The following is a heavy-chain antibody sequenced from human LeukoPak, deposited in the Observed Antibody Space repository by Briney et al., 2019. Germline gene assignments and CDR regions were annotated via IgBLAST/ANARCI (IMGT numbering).Heavy chain of an antibody. V-gene: IGHV4-38-2*02. CDR2: IYTSGST. CDR1: GYSISSGYY. J-gene: IGHJ5*02. D-gene: IGHD1-14*01. CDR3: ARAKMRKPYNWFDP. Sequence: SETLSLTCTVSGYSISSGYYWGWIRQPPGKGLEWIGRIYTSGSTNYNPSLKSRVTISVDTSKTQFSLKLSSVTAADTAVYYCARAKMRKPYNWFDPWGQGTLVTVSS.